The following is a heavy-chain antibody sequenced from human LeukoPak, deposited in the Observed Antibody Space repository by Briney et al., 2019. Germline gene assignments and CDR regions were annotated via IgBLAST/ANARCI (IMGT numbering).Heavy chain of an antibody. CDR2: IIPIFGIA. CDR1: GGTFSSYA. J-gene: IGHJ6*02. CDR3: ARGYCSSTSCYSSGMDV. D-gene: IGHD2-2*01. Sequence: SVKVSCKASGGTFSSYAISWVRQAPGQGLEWMGRIIPIFGIANYAQKFQGRVTITADKSTSTAYMELSSLRSEDTAVYYCARGYCSSTSCYSSGMDVWGQGTTVTVS. V-gene: IGHV1-69*04.